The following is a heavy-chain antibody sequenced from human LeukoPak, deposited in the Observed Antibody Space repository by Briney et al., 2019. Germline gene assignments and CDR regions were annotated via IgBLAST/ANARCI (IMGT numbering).Heavy chain of an antibody. CDR1: GGTFSSYA. J-gene: IGHJ4*02. CDR2: IIPIFGTA. D-gene: IGHD3-22*01. Sequence: ASVTVSCKASGGTFSSYAISWVRQAPGQGLEWMGGIIPIFGTANYAQKFQGRVTITADESTSTAYMELSSLRSEDTAVYYCARGAGYYYDSSGYFDYWGQGTLVTVSS. V-gene: IGHV1-69*01. CDR3: ARGAGYYYDSSGYFDY.